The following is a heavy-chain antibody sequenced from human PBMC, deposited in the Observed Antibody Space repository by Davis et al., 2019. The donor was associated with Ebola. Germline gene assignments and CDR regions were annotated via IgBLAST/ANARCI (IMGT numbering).Heavy chain of an antibody. CDR2: IYWDDDK. CDR3: AQLNYDFWSGLNPSRFDP. Sequence: SGPTLVKPTQTLTLTCTFSGFSLSTSGVGVGWIRQPPGKALEWLALIYWDDDKRYSPSLKSRLTITKDTSKNQVVLTMTNMDPVDTATYYCAQLNYDFWSGLNPSRFDPWGQGTLVTVSS. J-gene: IGHJ5*02. D-gene: IGHD3-3*01. CDR1: GFSLSTSGVG. V-gene: IGHV2-5*02.